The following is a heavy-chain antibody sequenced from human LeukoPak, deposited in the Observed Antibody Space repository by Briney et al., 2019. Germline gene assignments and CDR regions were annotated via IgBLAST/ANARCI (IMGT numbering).Heavy chain of an antibody. CDR1: GFIFSSYS. J-gene: IGHJ3*01. Sequence: TARSLRLSCAASGFIFSSYSMNWGRQAPPKGLGWVACITDDGRKTYHADSVKGRFTISRDDSNNTIYLQMSSLTPEDTAVYYCARNEAAWGQGTMVTVSS. CDR3: ARNEAA. D-gene: IGHD6-25*01. V-gene: IGHV3-30*04. CDR2: ITDDGRKT.